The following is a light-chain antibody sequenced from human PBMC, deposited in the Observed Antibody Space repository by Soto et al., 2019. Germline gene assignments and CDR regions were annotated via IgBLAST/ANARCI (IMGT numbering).Light chain of an antibody. CDR2: DAS. J-gene: IGKJ4*01. V-gene: IGKV3-11*01. CDR3: QQRSNWLLT. CDR1: QSVSSY. Sequence: EIVLTQSPATLSLSPGERATLSCRASQSVSSYLAWYQQKPGQAPRLLIYDASNRATRIPARFSGSGSGTYFTLTISSLEPEDFAVYYCQQRSNWLLTFGGGTKVEIK.